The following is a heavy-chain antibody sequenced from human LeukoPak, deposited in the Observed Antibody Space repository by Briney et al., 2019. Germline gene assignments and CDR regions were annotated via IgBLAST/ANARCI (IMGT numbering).Heavy chain of an antibody. V-gene: IGHV1-69*05. J-gene: IGHJ4*02. CDR3: ARGPPTLTGTSGTDY. CDR2: IIPIFGTA. D-gene: IGHD1-7*01. Sequence: SVKVSCKASGGIFSSYAISWVRQAPGQGLEWMGGIIPIFGTANYAQKFQGRVTITTDESTSTAYMELSSLRSEDTAVYYCARGPPTLTGTSGTDYWGQGTLVTVSS. CDR1: GGIFSSYA.